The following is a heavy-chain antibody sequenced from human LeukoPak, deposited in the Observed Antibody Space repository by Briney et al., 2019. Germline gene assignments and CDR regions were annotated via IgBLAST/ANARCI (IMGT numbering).Heavy chain of an antibody. Sequence: PSETLSLTCTVSGYSISSGYYWGWIRQPPGKGLEWIGGIYHSGSTYYNPSLKSRVTISVDTSKNQFSLKLSSVTAADTAVYYCARIGGGITGPFDYWGQGTLVTVSS. J-gene: IGHJ4*02. CDR2: IYHSGST. D-gene: IGHD1-20*01. CDR1: GYSISSGYY. CDR3: ARIGGGITGPFDY. V-gene: IGHV4-38-2*02.